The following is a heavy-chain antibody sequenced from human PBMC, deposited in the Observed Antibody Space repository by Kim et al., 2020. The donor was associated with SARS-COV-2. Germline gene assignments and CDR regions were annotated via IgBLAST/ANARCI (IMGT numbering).Heavy chain of an antibody. J-gene: IGHJ6*03. Sequence: SETLSLTCAVYGGSFSGYYWSWIRQPPGKGLEWIGEINHSGSTNYNPSLKSRVTISVDTSKNQFSLKLSSVTAADTAVYYCARTVEGSTRRYYYYMDVWG. CDR3: ARTVEGSTRRYYYYMDV. CDR2: INHSGST. CDR1: GGSFSGYY. D-gene: IGHD2-2*01. V-gene: IGHV4-34*01.